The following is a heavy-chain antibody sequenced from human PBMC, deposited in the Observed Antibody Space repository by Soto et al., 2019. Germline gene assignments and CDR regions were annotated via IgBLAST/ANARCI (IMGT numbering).Heavy chain of an antibody. CDR3: ARDLWRDGSFDY. J-gene: IGHJ4*02. D-gene: IGHD1-1*01. Sequence: SETLSLSCTVSGGSISSYYWSLIRPPPGKGLQWIGYIYYSGSTNYNPSLKSRVTISVDTSKNQYSLKLSSVTAADTAVYYCARDLWRDGSFDYWGQGTLVTVSS. V-gene: IGHV4-59*01. CDR1: GGSISSYY. CDR2: IYYSGST.